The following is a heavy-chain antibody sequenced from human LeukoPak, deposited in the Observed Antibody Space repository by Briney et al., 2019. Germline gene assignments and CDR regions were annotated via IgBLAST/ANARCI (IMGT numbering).Heavy chain of an antibody. CDR3: ARDLRDCSGGSCYSGSVYYYMDV. V-gene: IGHV4-59*01. Sequence: SETLSLTCTVSGGSISSYYWSWIRQPPGKGLEWIGYIYYSGSTNYNPSLKSRVTISVDTSKNQFSLKLSSVTAADTAVYYCARDLRDCSGGSCYSGSVYYYMDVWGKGTTVTVSS. J-gene: IGHJ6*03. CDR1: GGSISSYY. CDR2: IYYSGST. D-gene: IGHD2-15*01.